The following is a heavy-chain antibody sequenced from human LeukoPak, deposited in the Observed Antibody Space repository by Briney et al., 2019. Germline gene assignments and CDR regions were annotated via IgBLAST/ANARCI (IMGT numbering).Heavy chain of an antibody. V-gene: IGHV3-23*01. J-gene: IGHJ4*02. D-gene: IGHD6-19*01. CDR3: AQGFSSGWYPY. Sequence: GGSLRLSCAVSGFSVSSFGMSWVRQAPGKELEWISAISVNGETTWYADSVRGRFIISRDNSKNTLYLQLSSLRAEDTAVYYCAQGFSSGWYPYWGQGSLVSVSS. CDR2: ISVNGETT. CDR1: GFSVSSFG.